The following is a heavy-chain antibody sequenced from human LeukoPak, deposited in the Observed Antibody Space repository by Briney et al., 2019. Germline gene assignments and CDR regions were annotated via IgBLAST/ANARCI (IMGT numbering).Heavy chain of an antibody. Sequence: SETLSLTCTVSDGSISSHYWSWIRQPPGKGLEWIGYISYSGSTNYNPSLKSRVTISVDTSKNQFSLRLRSVTAADTAVYYCARDRGELWFGELLDWFDPWGQGTLVTVSS. CDR2: ISYSGST. J-gene: IGHJ5*02. D-gene: IGHD3-10*01. CDR3: ARDRGELWFGELLDWFDP. V-gene: IGHV4-59*11. CDR1: DGSISSHY.